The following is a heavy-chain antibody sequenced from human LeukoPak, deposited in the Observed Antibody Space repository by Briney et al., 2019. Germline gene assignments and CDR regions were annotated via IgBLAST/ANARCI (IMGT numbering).Heavy chain of an antibody. CDR2: ISSLSSYI. CDR1: GFTFSSYG. V-gene: IGHV3-21*01. Sequence: PGRSLRLSCAASGFTFSSYGMHWVRQAPGKGLEWVSSISSLSSYIYYADSLKGRFTISRDNAKNSLYLQMNSLRVEDTAVYYCARDSRLYSSGDAFDIWGQGTTVTVSS. D-gene: IGHD3-22*01. CDR3: ARDSRLYSSGDAFDI. J-gene: IGHJ3*02.